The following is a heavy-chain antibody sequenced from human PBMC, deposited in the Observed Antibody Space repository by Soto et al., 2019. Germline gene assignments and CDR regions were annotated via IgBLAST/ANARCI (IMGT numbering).Heavy chain of an antibody. Sequence: SETLSLTCAAYGGSFSGYYWSWIRQPPGKGLEWIGEINHSGSTNYNPSLKSRVTISVDTSKNQFSLKLSSMTAADTAVYYCARGDPYYYGSGSYIVWGQGTTVTVSS. CDR2: INHSGST. V-gene: IGHV4-34*01. J-gene: IGHJ6*02. CDR1: GGSFSGYY. CDR3: ARGDPYYYGSGSYIV. D-gene: IGHD3-10*01.